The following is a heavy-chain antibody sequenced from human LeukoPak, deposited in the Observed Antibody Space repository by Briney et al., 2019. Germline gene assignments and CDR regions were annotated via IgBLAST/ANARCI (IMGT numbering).Heavy chain of an antibody. J-gene: IGHJ4*02. V-gene: IGHV3-48*03. Sequence: PGGSLRLSCAASGFTFSSYEMNWVRQAPGKGLEWVSYISSSGSTIYYADSVKGRFTISRDNAKNSLYLQMNSLRAEDTAVYYCARVTGYMIEDYFDYWGQGILVTVSS. CDR1: GFTFSSYE. CDR3: ARVTGYMIEDYFDY. D-gene: IGHD3-9*01. CDR2: ISSSGSTI.